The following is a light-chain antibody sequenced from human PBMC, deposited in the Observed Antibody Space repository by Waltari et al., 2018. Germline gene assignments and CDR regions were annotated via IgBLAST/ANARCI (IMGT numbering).Light chain of an antibody. CDR3: QQYFDWPLYT. Sequence: DIQLTQSPPSASASVGDRVTITCRASQGIRSWLSWYQQKPGKAPKLLIYATSNLQSGVPSTFSGSGSGTDFTLTISSLQADDSGIYFCQQYFDWPLYTFGQGTKLEIK. CDR2: ATS. J-gene: IGKJ2*01. CDR1: QGIRSW. V-gene: IGKV1-12*01.